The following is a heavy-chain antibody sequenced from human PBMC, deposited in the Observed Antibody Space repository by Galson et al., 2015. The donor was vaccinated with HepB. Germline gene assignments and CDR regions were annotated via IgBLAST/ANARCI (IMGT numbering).Heavy chain of an antibody. V-gene: IGHV1-24*01. CDR1: GYTLTELS. CDR2: FDPEDGET. CDR3: ATIMITFGGVIVANWFDP. Sequence: SVKVSCKVSGYTLTELSMHWVRQAPGKGLEWMGGFDPEDGETIYAQKFQGRVTMTEDTSTDTAYMELSSLRSEDTAVYYCATIMITFGGVIVANWFDPWGQGTLVTVSS. D-gene: IGHD3-16*02. J-gene: IGHJ5*02.